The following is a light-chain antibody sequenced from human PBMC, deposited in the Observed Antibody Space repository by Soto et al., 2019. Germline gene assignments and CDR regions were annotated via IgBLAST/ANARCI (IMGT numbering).Light chain of an antibody. V-gene: IGKV3-20*01. J-gene: IGKJ2*01. CDR3: QQYGNSPS. CDR1: QRVSGSS. CDR2: GGS. Sequence: VLTQSPGTLSLSPGDRATLSCRASQRVSGSSLAWYQQKPGQAPRLLLYGGSNRATGVPDRFSGSGSGADFTLTISRLEPEDFAVYHCQQYGNSPSFGQGTKLEIK.